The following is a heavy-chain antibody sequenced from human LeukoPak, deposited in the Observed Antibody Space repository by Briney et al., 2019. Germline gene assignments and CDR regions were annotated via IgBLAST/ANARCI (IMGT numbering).Heavy chain of an antibody. Sequence: PGGSLRLSCAASGFNFSSYELAWVRQAPGTGLEWVAYISNSGSVSKYGVAEKGRFTISRDNSKHSVYLQMNSLGADDTALYYCAGGPQYGGSFAFWGQGALVTVSS. J-gene: IGHJ4*02. V-gene: IGHV3-48*03. CDR2: ISNSGSVS. CDR3: AGGPQYGGSFAF. D-gene: IGHD1-26*01. CDR1: GFNFSSYE.